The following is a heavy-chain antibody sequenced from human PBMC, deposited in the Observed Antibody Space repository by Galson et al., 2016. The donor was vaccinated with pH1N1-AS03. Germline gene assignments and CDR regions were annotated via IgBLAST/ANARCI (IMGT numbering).Heavy chain of an antibody. J-gene: IGHJ4*02. CDR2: IYPSGST. Sequence: TLSLTCTVSGGSISSDTFYWSWIRQPAGKGLEWIGRIYPSGSTNYHPSLKSRVTISVDTSKNQFSLKLSSVTAADTAVYYGASAENGRDGYYDYWGQGTLVTVSS. CDR1: GGSISSDTFY. V-gene: IGHV4-61*02. D-gene: IGHD5-24*01. CDR3: ASAENGRDGYYDY.